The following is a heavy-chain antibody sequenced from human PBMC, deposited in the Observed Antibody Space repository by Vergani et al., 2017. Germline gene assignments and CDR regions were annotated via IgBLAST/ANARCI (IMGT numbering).Heavy chain of an antibody. CDR3: ATKSCGTPGGQIGYFRE. V-gene: IGHV3-30*03. J-gene: IGHJ4*02. CDR1: GFTFSYYG. Sequence: QVHLVESGGGVVQPGRSLRLSCVVSGFTFSYYGMHWVRQAPGKGLEWVAVISYDGTQKYYADSVKGRFTISRDNSKSTLYLQMNSLRTEDTAVYYCATKSCGTPGGQIGYFREWGQGTLVTVSS. CDR2: ISYDGTQK. D-gene: IGHD2-15*01.